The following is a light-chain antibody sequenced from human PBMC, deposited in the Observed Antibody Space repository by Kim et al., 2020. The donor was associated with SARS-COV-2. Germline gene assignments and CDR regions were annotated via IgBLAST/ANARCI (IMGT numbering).Light chain of an antibody. Sequence: GQRGTDSCSGSTSNIGTNAVNWYQQPPGTAPKLRIYSNDHRPSGVPDRFSGSKSGTSASLAISGLQSEDEADYYCSAWDDSLNGVIFGGGTQLTVL. V-gene: IGLV1-44*01. J-gene: IGLJ2*01. CDR1: TSNIGTNA. CDR2: SND. CDR3: SAWDDSLNGVI.